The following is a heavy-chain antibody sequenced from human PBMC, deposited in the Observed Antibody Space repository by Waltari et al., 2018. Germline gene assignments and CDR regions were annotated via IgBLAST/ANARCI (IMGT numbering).Heavy chain of an antibody. V-gene: IGHV1-3*01. J-gene: IGHJ4*02. CDR2: LNAGNCNT. CDR3: ARDLKNFWSGLGY. Sequence: QVQLVQSGAEVKKPGASVKVSCKASGYTFTSYAMHWVSQAPGQRLEWMGWLNAGNCNTKYSQKSQGRVTITRDTSASTAYMELSSLRSEDTAVYSCARDLKNFWSGLGYWGQGTLVTVSS. D-gene: IGHD3-3*01. CDR1: GYTFTSYA.